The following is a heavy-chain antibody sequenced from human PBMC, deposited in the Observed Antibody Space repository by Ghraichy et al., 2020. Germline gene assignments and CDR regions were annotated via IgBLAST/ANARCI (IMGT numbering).Heavy chain of an antibody. D-gene: IGHD3-10*01. Sequence: ASVKVSCKASGYSLTELSMFLVRQAPGRGLEWKGGFDHEDGETVYAEKLQCRVTMTEDTATDTTYMELSSLTSEDTAVYYCTTDSLSKLRRVRGVVRLGFDVWGQGTTITVSS. CDR2: FDHEDGET. V-gene: IGHV1-24*01. CDR1: GYSLTELS. CDR3: TTDSLSKLRRVRGVVRLGFDV. J-gene: IGHJ6*02.